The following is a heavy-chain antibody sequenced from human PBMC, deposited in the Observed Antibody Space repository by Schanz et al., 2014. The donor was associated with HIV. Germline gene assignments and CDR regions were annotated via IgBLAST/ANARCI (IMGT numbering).Heavy chain of an antibody. CDR1: GFSSSNSV. Sequence: VQLLESGGGVVQPGGSLRLSCAASGFSSSNSVIHWVRQAPGKGLEWVAALFGSNEHYKESVKGRFTISRDNSNNVLFLHMPTLRAEDTATYYCTREGNYYGGSVPGHWGQGALVSVSS. CDR3: TREGNYYGGSVPGH. CDR2: LFGSNE. V-gene: IGHV3-30*04. D-gene: IGHD2-21*01. J-gene: IGHJ4*02.